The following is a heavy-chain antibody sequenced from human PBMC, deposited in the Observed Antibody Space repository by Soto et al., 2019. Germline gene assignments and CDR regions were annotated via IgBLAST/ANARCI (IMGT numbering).Heavy chain of an antibody. V-gene: IGHV4-34*01. D-gene: IGHD2-2*01. J-gene: IGHJ6*02. CDR3: ARGHRVPARRGYYYYCMDV. Sequence: TSETLSLTCAVYGGPFSGYYWSWIRQPPGKGLEWIGEINHSGSINYNPSLKSRVTISVDTSKNQFSLKLSSVTAADTAVYYCARGHRVPARRGYYYYCMDVRGQGPTVTVS. CDR2: INHSGSI. CDR1: GGPFSGYY.